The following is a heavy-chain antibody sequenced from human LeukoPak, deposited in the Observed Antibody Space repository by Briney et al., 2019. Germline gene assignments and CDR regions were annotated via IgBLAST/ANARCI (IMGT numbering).Heavy chain of an antibody. D-gene: IGHD6-13*01. J-gene: IGHJ6*02. CDR2: ISSSGSTI. CDR1: GFTFSDYY. Sequence: GGPLRLSCAASGFTFSDYYMSWIRQAPGKGLEWVSYISSSGSTIYYADSVKGRLTISRDNAKNSLYLQMNSLRAEDTAVYYCARSGIAAAGTGNYYGMDVWGQGTTVTVSS. V-gene: IGHV3-11*01. CDR3: ARSGIAAAGTGNYYGMDV.